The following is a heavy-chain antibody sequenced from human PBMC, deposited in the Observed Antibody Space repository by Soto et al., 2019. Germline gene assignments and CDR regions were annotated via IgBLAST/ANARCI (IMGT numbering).Heavy chain of an antibody. J-gene: IGHJ6*02. Sequence: QVQLVESGGGVVQPGRSLRLSCAASGFTFSSYGMHWVRQAPGKGLEWVAVISYDGSNKYYADSVKGRFTISRDNSKNXLXLXTNSLRAEDTAVYYCAAPACGGNSDVPLEYYYGMDVWGQGTTVTVSS. V-gene: IGHV3-30*03. CDR3: AAPACGGNSDVPLEYYYGMDV. CDR1: GFTFSSYG. D-gene: IGHD2-21*02. CDR2: ISYDGSNK.